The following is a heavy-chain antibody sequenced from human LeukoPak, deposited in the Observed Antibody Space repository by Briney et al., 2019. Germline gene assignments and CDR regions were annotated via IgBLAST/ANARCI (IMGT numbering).Heavy chain of an antibody. CDR2: ISGSGGRT. J-gene: IGHJ4*02. V-gene: IGHV3-23*01. Sequence: GGSLRLSCAASGFTFSTYAMSRVRQAPGKGLEWVSGISGSGGRTDYADSAKGRFTISRDNSKNTLHLQMNSLRAEDTAVYFCAKDSITMIFLFLFDYWGQGALLTVSS. CDR1: GFTFSTYA. D-gene: IGHD3-22*01. CDR3: AKDSITMIFLFLFDY.